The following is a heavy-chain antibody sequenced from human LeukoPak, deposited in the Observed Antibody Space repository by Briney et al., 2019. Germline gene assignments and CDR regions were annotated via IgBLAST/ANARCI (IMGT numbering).Heavy chain of an antibody. D-gene: IGHD3-10*01. V-gene: IGHV4-30-2*01. CDR2: IYHSGST. CDR1: GGSISSGGYS. J-gene: IGHJ4*02. Sequence: PSQTLSLTCAVSGGSISSGGYSWSWIRQPPGKGLEWIGYIYHSGSTYYNPSLKSRVTISVDRSKNQFSLKLSSVTAADTAVYYCARVLFRPRTYYYGSGSYYLPDYWGQGTLVTVSS. CDR3: ARVLFRPRTYYYGSGSYYLPDY.